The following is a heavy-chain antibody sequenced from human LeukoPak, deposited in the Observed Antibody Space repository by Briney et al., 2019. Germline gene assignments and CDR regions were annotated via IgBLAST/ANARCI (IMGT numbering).Heavy chain of an antibody. V-gene: IGHV4-59*08. CDR2: INYIRTT. D-gene: IGHD6-13*01. Sequence: SETLSLTCTVSGGSISSYYWNWIRQPPGKGLEWVGYINYIRTTDHNLSLKSGGNISLDTSNNQFSLKLITVTTADTTVYYCARSYSSSEHYYYYGMDVWGQGTTVTVSS. CDR3: ARSYSSSEHYYYYGMDV. J-gene: IGHJ6*02. CDR1: GGSISSYY.